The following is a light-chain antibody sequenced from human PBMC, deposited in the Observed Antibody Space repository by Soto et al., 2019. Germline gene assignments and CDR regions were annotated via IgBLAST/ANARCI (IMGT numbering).Light chain of an antibody. J-gene: IGLJ2*01. CDR3: CSYAGSYTEV. V-gene: IGLV2-11*01. CDR1: SSDVGGYNY. CDR2: DVS. Sequence: QSALTQPRSVSGSPGQSVTISCTGTSSDVGGYNYVSWYQQHPGKAPKFMIYDVSKRPSGVPDRFSGSKSGNTASLTISGLQAEDEADYYCCSYAGSYTEVFGGGTKLNVL.